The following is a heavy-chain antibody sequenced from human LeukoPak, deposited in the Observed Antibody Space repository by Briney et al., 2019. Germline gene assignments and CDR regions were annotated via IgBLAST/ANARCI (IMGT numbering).Heavy chain of an antibody. Sequence: EPLKISCQAPGYSSASHWIAWVRQIRGQGLEWVGIIYPADSDTKYSPSFQGQVTISVDKSISTAYLQWGSLKASDTAMYYCARQAVGDYDYWGQGTLVTVSS. CDR3: ARQAVGDYDY. D-gene: IGHD6-13*01. CDR2: IYPADSDT. V-gene: IGHV5-51*01. J-gene: IGHJ4*02. CDR1: GYSSASHW.